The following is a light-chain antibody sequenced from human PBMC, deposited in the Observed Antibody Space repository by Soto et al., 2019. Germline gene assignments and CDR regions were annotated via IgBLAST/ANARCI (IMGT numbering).Light chain of an antibody. J-gene: IGLJ1*01. CDR2: DVS. CDR1: SSDVGGYNS. Sequence: QAVVTQPASVSGSPGLSIAISCTGTSSDVGGYNSVSWYQQHPGKAPKLMIYDVSNRPSGVSNRFSSSKSGNTASLTISGLQAEDEGDYYCSSYTTGGSYVFGTGTKLTVL. V-gene: IGLV2-14*01. CDR3: SSYTTGGSYV.